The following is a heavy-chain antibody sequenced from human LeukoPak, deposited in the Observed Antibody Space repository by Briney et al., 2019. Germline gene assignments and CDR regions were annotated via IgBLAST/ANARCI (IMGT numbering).Heavy chain of an antibody. J-gene: IGHJ4*02. D-gene: IGHD5-18*01. Sequence: GGSLRLSCAASGFTFSSYSMNWVRQAPGKGLEWVSYISSSSSIIDYADSVKGRFTISRDNAKNSLYLQMNSLRAEDTAVYYCARARGYSYGYSDYWGQGALVTVSS. CDR2: ISSSSSII. CDR1: GFTFSSYS. CDR3: ARARGYSYGYSDY. V-gene: IGHV3-48*01.